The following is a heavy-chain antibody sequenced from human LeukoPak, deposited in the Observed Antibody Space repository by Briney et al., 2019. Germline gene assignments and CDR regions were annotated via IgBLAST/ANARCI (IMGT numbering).Heavy chain of an antibody. CDR3: ARKAQYDGHYPLDY. Sequence: GGSLRLSCAASGFTFTSYSMSWVRQAPGKGLEWVSGTSDRGDYTYYADSVKGRFTISRDSSKNTLFLQMNSLRAEDTALYFCARKAQYDGHYPLDYWGQGTLVTVSS. V-gene: IGHV3-23*01. CDR2: TSDRGDYT. J-gene: IGHJ4*02. D-gene: IGHD3-16*01. CDR1: GFTFTSYS.